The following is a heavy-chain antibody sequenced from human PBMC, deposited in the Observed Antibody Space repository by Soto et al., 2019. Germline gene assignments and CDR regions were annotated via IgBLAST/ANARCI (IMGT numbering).Heavy chain of an antibody. CDR3: AKLTMIVVVITSSDY. CDR2: ISGSGGST. V-gene: IGHV3-23*01. D-gene: IGHD3-22*01. J-gene: IGHJ4*02. Sequence: GGSLRLSCAASGFTFSSYAMSWVRQAPGKGLEWVSAISGSGGSTYYADSVKGRFTISRDNSKNTLYLQMNSLRAEDTAVYYCAKLTMIVVVITSSDYWGQGTLVTVSS. CDR1: GFTFSSYA.